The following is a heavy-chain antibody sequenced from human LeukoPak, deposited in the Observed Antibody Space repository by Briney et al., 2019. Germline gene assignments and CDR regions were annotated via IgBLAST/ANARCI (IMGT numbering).Heavy chain of an antibody. V-gene: IGHV4-34*01. Sequence: SETLSLTCAVYGGSFSGYYWSWIRQPPGKGLEWIGEINHSGSTNYNPSLKSRVTISVDTSKNQFSLKLSSVTAADTAVYYCARVRREWLVRVEDYWGQGTLVTVSS. D-gene: IGHD6-19*01. J-gene: IGHJ4*02. CDR2: INHSGST. CDR3: ARVRREWLVRVEDY. CDR1: GGSFSGYY.